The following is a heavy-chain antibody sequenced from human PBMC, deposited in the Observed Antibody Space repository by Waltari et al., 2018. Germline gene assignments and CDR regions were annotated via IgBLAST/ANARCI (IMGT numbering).Heavy chain of an antibody. CDR2: IYTSGST. CDR1: GGSISSGSYY. Sequence: QVQLQESGPGLEKPSQTLSLTCTVSGGSISSGSYYWSWIRQPAGKGLEWIGRIYTSGSTNHNPSLKSRVTISVDTSKNQFSLKLSSVTAADTAVYYCARTPLYGDYRTNFDYWGQGTLVTVSS. CDR3: ARTPLYGDYRTNFDY. J-gene: IGHJ4*02. V-gene: IGHV4-61*02. D-gene: IGHD4-17*01.